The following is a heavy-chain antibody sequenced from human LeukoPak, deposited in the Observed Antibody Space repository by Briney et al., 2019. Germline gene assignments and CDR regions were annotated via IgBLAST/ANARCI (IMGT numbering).Heavy chain of an antibody. V-gene: IGHV4-59*01. CDR1: GDSISSYY. J-gene: IGHJ5*02. CDR2: IYARGIT. CDR3: ARVVPATIGPLKFDP. D-gene: IGHD2-2*01. Sequence: SETLSLTCTVSGDSISSYYWSWLRQPPGKGLEWVGYIYARGITDYNPSLKSRVNISVDRSKNQFSLTLSSVTAADTAVYYCARVVPATIGPLKFDPWGQGTLVTVSS.